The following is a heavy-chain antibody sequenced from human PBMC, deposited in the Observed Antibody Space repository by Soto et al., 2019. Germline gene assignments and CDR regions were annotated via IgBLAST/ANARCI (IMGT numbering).Heavy chain of an antibody. D-gene: IGHD6-19*01. CDR3: ARGRQWREVVIDP. CDR1: GGSFSGYY. CDR2: INHSGST. Sequence: QVQLQQWGAGLLKPSETLSLTCAVYGGSFSGYYWSWIRQPPGKGLEWIGEINHSGSTNYNPSLKSRVTISXDXXKNQFSLKQSSVTAADTAVYYCARGRQWREVVIDPWGQGTLVTVSS. V-gene: IGHV4-34*01. J-gene: IGHJ5*02.